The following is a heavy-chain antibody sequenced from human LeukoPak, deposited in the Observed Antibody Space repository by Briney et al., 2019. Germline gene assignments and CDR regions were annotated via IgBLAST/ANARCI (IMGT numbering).Heavy chain of an antibody. Sequence: GASVKVSCKASGYTFTSYGFSWVRQAPGQGLEWMGWNSAHNGNTNYAQKLQGRVTMTTDTSTSTAYKELRSLRSDDTAVYYCARDLRDIVVVPAANGDGFDIWGQGTMVTVSS. J-gene: IGHJ3*02. CDR3: ARDLRDIVVVPAANGDGFDI. V-gene: IGHV1-18*01. CDR1: GYTFTSYG. D-gene: IGHD2-2*01. CDR2: NSAHNGNT.